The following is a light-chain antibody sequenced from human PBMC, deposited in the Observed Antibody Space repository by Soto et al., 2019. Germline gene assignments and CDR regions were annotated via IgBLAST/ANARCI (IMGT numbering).Light chain of an antibody. J-gene: IGKJ1*01. CDR1: QTVTNSY. Sequence: EIVMTQSPATLSVSPGERATLSCRSSQTVTNSYLAWYQQQPGQAPRLLIYDVSSRATGIPDRFSGSGSGTDFTLAISRLESEDFAVYYCHHYGVSPTFGQGTKVEIK. CDR3: HHYGVSPT. CDR2: DVS. V-gene: IGKV3-20*01.